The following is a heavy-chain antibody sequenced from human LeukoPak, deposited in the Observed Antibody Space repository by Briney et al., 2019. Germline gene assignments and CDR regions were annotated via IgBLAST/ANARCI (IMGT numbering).Heavy chain of an antibody. CDR1: GFTFSGSA. CDR3: VWIQLWTQSFDP. Sequence: GGSLRLFCAASGFTFSGSAMHWVRQASGKGLEWVGRIRSKANSYATAYAASVKGRFTISRDDSKNTAYLQMNSLKTEDTAVYYCVWIQLWTQSFDPWGQGTLVTVSS. J-gene: IGHJ5*02. D-gene: IGHD5-18*01. V-gene: IGHV3-73*01. CDR2: IRSKANSYAT.